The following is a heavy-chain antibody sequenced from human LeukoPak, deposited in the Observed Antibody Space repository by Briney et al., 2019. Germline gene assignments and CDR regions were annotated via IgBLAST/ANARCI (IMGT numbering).Heavy chain of an antibody. J-gene: IGHJ4*02. D-gene: IGHD5-18*01. CDR1: GFTLGSHD. V-gene: IGHV3-13*01. CDR2: VSSGFHA. Sequence: GGSLRLSCTASGFTLGSHDMHWVRQIPGQGLEWVAAVSSGFHAFFADSVQGRFTVSREDARNSLYLQMNSLRAGDTAVYYCVREARGYHYTYFDYWGQGTLVTVPS. CDR3: VREARGYHYTYFDY.